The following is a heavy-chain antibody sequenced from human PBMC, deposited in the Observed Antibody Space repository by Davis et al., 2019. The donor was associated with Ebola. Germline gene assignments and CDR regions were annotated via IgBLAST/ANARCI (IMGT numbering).Heavy chain of an antibody. J-gene: IGHJ5*02. V-gene: IGHV5-51*01. CDR1: GYSFTSYW. Sequence: GESLKISCKGSGYSFTSYWIGWVRQMPGKGLEWMVIIYPGDSDTRYSPSFQGQVTISADKSISTAYLQWSSLKASDTAMYYCARRGGYCTGGVCYTGEWFDPCGQGTLVTVSS. D-gene: IGHD2-8*02. CDR3: ARRGGYCTGGVCYTGEWFDP. CDR2: IYPGDSDT.